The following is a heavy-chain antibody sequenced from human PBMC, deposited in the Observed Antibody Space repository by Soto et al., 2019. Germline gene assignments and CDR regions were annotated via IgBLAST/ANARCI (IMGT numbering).Heavy chain of an antibody. CDR2: ISYDGNNK. J-gene: IGHJ6*02. CDR1: VFTFINYA. V-gene: IGHV3-30*04. D-gene: IGHD2-2*01. Sequence: PGRSLRLSCASSVFTFINYAMHWVRQAPGKGLEWVAIISYDGNNKYNADSVKGRFTISRDNSKNTLYLQMNSLRAEDTAVYYSARDRVCTSATCGEFDYYYYYGMDVWGQGTTVTVSS. CDR3: ARDRVCTSATCGEFDYYYYYGMDV.